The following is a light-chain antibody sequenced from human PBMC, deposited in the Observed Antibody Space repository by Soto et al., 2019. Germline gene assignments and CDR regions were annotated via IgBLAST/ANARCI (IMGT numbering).Light chain of an antibody. CDR1: SGDVGGYYY. J-gene: IGLJ1*01. V-gene: IGLV2-14*01. CDR2: EVS. CDR3: SSYTVGGTS. Sequence: QSVLTQPASVSGSPGQSITISCTGTSGDVGGYYYVSWYQQLPGKAPKLMISEVSNRPSGVSNRFSGSKSGNTASLTISGLQAEDEADYYSSSYTVGGTSFGTGTKVTVL.